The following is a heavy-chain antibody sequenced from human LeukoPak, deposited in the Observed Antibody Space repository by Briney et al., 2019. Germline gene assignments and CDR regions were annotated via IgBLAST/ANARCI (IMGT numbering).Heavy chain of an antibody. CDR3: ARAGDYGDYVGWFDP. CDR2: IYTSGST. V-gene: IGHV4-4*07. Sequence: SETLSLTCTVSGGSISTYYWSWIRQPAGKGLEWIGRIYTSGSTNYNPSLKSRVTMSVDTSKNQVSLKLTSVTAADTAVYYCARAGDYGDYVGWFDPWGQGTLVTVSS. J-gene: IGHJ5*02. CDR1: GGSISTYY. D-gene: IGHD4-17*01.